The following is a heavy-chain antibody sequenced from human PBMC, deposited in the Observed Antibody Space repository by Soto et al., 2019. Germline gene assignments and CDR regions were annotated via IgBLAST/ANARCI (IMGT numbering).Heavy chain of an antibody. CDR2: ISSSGGST. V-gene: IGHV3-23*01. Sequence: EVQLLESGGGLVQPGGSLRLSCAAYGFTFSSYAMSWIRQAPGKGLEWVSGISSSGGSTYYADSVKGRFTISRDNSKNTLFLRMNRPRVEDTAVYYCMRPAPRGRHYFYFGMEVWGQGTTVTVSS. CDR1: GFTFSSYA. D-gene: IGHD3-10*01. CDR3: MRPAPRGRHYFYFGMEV. J-gene: IGHJ6*02.